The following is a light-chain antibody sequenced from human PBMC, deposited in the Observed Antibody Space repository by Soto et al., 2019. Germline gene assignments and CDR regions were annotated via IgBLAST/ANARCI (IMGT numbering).Light chain of an antibody. Sequence: DIQMTQSPSSVSASVGARITITSRASQDISTWLAWYQQKPGKAPKLLIYAASSLQSGVTSRFSGSGSGTEFTLTISSLKPEDFATYYCQQANSFLALTFGGGTKVDIK. CDR3: QQANSFLALT. CDR1: QDISTW. J-gene: IGKJ4*01. V-gene: IGKV1-12*01. CDR2: AAS.